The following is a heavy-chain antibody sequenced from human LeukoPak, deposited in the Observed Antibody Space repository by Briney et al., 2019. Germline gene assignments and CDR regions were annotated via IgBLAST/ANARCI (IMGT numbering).Heavy chain of an antibody. Sequence: GGSLRLSCAASGFTFSSYAMSWVRQAPGKGLEWVSAISGGGGSTYYADSVKGRFTISRDNAKNSLYLQMNSLRAEDTAVYYCARTYSSGFFQVLDAFDIWGQGTMVTVSS. CDR2: ISGGGGST. CDR3: ARTYSSGFFQVLDAFDI. D-gene: IGHD6-19*01. J-gene: IGHJ3*02. CDR1: GFTFSSYA. V-gene: IGHV3-23*01.